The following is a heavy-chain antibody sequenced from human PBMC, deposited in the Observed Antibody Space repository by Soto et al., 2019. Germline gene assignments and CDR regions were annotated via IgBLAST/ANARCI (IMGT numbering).Heavy chain of an antibody. CDR1: GLTVSGTKY. D-gene: IGHD1-1*01. CDR2: LYDVFGS. CDR3: ASWHEREHAYDV. V-gene: IGHV3-53*01. Sequence: DVQLVESGGGLIQPGESLRLSCAAFGLTVSGTKYVAWVRQAPGKGLEWVSALYDVFGSFYADSVKGRFTTSSDRSKSTVYLQVHDLRPDDTAVYYCASWHEREHAYDVWGQGTTVIVSS. J-gene: IGHJ3*01.